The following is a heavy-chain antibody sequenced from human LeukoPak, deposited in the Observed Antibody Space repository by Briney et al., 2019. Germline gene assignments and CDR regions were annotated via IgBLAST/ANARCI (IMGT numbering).Heavy chain of an antibody. D-gene: IGHD3-10*01. J-gene: IGHJ6*02. CDR1: GFTFSSYS. CDR2: ISSSSSYI. Sequence: PGGSLRLSCAASGFTFSSYSMNWVRQAPGKGLEWVSSISSSSSYIYYADSVKGRFTISRDNAKNSLYLQMNSLRAEDTAVYYCARAGYYGSGSYICYYGMDVWGQGTTVTVSS. V-gene: IGHV3-21*01. CDR3: ARAGYYGSGSYICYYGMDV.